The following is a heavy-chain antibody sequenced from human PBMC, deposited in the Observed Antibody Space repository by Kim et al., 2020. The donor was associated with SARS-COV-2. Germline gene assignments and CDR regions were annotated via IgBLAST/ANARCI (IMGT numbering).Heavy chain of an antibody. D-gene: IGHD5-12*01. CDR1: GFSLSTNGVG. J-gene: IGHJ4*02. V-gene: IGHV2-5*02. Sequence: SGPTLVNPTQTLTLTCTFSGFSLSTNGVGVGWIRQPPGKALEWLALIYWDNDKRYSPSLKSRLTITKDTSKNQVVLTLTNIDPVDTATYFCARTPSDGRGYVRWDSWGQGTLVTVSS. CDR3: ARTPSDGRGYVRWDS. CDR2: IYWDNDK.